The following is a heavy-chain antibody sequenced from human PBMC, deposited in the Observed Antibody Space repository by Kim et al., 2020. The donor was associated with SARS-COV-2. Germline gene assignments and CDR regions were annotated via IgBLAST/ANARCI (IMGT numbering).Heavy chain of an antibody. CDR2: INHSGST. CDR1: GGSFSGYY. V-gene: IGHV4-34*01. CDR3: AGAVKSPSGRITMVRGVIVNGMDV. D-gene: IGHD3-10*01. Sequence: SETLSLTCAVYGGSFSGYYWSWIRQPPGKGLEWIWEINHSGSTNYNPSLKSRVTISVDTSKNQFSLKLSSVTAADTAVYYCAGAVKSPSGRITMVRGVIVNGMDVWGQGTTVTVSS. J-gene: IGHJ6*02.